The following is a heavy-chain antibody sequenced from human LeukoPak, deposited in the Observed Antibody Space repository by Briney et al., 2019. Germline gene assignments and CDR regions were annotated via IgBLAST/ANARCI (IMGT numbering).Heavy chain of an antibody. V-gene: IGHV4-59*01. CDR1: GGSISSYY. Sequence: PSETLSLTCTVSGGSISSYYWSWIRQPPGKGLEWIGYIYYSGSTNYNPSLKSRVTISVDTSKNQFSLKLSSVTAADTAVYYCARGSSGYYYPRYYGMDVWGQGTTVTVSS. CDR2: IYYSGST. CDR3: ARGSSGYYYPRYYGMDV. D-gene: IGHD3-22*01. J-gene: IGHJ6*02.